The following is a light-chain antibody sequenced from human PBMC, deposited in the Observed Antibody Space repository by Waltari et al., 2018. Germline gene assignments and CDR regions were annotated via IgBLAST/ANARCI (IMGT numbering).Light chain of an antibody. V-gene: IGKV2-28*01. CDR2: LTS. CDR1: ETLLHSNGYLY. Sequence: DIVMTQSPLSLPVNPGEPASISCTSSETLLHSNGYLYLNWYLQRPGQSPQLLIYLTSNRSSGVPDRLSGSGSGTDFTLKISRVEAEDVGVYYCMQAIQARTFGQGTKVEVK. CDR3: MQAIQART. J-gene: IGKJ1*01.